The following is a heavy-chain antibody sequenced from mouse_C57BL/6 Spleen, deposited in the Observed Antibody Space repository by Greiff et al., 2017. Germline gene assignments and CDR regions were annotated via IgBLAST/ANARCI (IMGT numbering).Heavy chain of an antibody. J-gene: IGHJ2*01. CDR2: ISSGGSYT. D-gene: IGHD1-1*01. Sequence: DVHLVESGGDLVKPGGSLKLSCAASGFTFSSYGMSWVRQTPAKRLEWVATISSGGSYTYYPDSVKGRFTNSRDKAKNTQYLQMSSLKSEDTARYYSARQGITTVLDYWGQGTTLTVSS. CDR1: GFTFSSYG. CDR3: ARQGITTVLDY. V-gene: IGHV5-6*01.